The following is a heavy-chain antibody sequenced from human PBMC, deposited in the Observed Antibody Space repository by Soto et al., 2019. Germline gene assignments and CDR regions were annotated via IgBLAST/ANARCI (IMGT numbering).Heavy chain of an antibody. CDR1: GYTFTSYD. CDR3: ARERSPALDY. Sequence: QVQLVQSGAEVKKPGDSVKVSCKASGYTFTSYDINWVRQATGQGLEWMGWMNPNRGNTGYAQKFQGRGTITRNTSISTANMELSSLRSADAAVYYCARERSPALDYWGRVPLVTVSS. J-gene: IGHJ4*02. CDR2: MNPNRGNT. V-gene: IGHV1-8*01.